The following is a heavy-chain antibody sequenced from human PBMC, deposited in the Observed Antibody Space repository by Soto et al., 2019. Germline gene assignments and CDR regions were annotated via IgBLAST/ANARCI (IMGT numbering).Heavy chain of an antibody. CDR1: GYRFTAYD. Sequence: QVQVVQSGAGVKKPGATANGSCKASGYRFTAYDMHWVRQAPGQRLEWLGWINTATGDTKYSPSFQGRVTLTRDTSATTAYMELSGLRFEDTAVYYCARTRGYCSGGSCYPLDYWGQGTLVTVSS. CDR3: ARTRGYCSGGSCYPLDY. D-gene: IGHD2-15*01. J-gene: IGHJ4*02. V-gene: IGHV1-3*04. CDR2: INTATGDT.